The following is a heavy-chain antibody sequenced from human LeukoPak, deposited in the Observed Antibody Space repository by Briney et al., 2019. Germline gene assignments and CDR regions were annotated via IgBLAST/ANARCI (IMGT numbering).Heavy chain of an antibody. CDR2: MSYDGSSK. J-gene: IGHJ5*02. Sequence: QPGGSLRLSCAASGFTFNNYAMHWVRQAPGKGLEWVALMSYDGSSKYYADSVKGRFTISRDNSKNTLYLQMHSLRGEDAAVYYCARGLDSSSWLNWFDPWGQGTLVTVSS. V-gene: IGHV3-30*04. CDR1: GFTFNNYA. D-gene: IGHD6-13*01. CDR3: ARGLDSSSWLNWFDP.